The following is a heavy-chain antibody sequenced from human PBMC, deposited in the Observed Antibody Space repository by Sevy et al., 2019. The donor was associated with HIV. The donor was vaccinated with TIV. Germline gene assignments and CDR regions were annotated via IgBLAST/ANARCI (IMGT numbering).Heavy chain of an antibody. J-gene: IGHJ5*02. V-gene: IGHV5-51*01. Sequence: GGSLRLPCKGSGYSFTSYWIGWVRQMPGKGLEWMGIIYPGDSDTRYSPSFQGQVTISADKSISTAYLQWSSLKASDTAMYYCARRGYYGSGSYPTWFDPWGQRTLVTVSS. CDR2: IYPGDSDT. CDR3: ARRGYYGSGSYPTWFDP. D-gene: IGHD3-10*01. CDR1: GYSFTSYW.